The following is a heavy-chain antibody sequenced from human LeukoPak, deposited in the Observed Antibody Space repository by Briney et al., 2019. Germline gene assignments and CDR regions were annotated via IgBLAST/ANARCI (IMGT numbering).Heavy chain of an antibody. D-gene: IGHD3-3*01. CDR1: GGSISSYY. V-gene: IGHV4-59*08. CDR2: IYYSGNT. CDR3: ARINWNYFDY. J-gene: IGHJ4*02. Sequence: SETLSLTCTVSGGSISSYYWSWVRQPPGKGLEWIGYIYYSGNTNYNPSLKSRLTMSADRSRNQFSLNLNSVTAADAAVYYCARINWNYFDYWGQGILVTVAS.